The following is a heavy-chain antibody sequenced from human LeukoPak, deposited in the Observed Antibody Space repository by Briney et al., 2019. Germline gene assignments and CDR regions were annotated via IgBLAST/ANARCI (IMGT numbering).Heavy chain of an antibody. CDR3: ARGGIRPVAAAANDY. D-gene: IGHD6-13*01. CDR1: GYTFTSYD. Sequence: ASVKVSCKASGYTFTSYDINWVRQATGQGFEWMGWMNPNSGNTGYAQKFQGRVTMTRNTSISTAYMELSSLRSEDTAVYYCARGGIRPVAAAANDYWGQGTLVTVSS. CDR2: MNPNSGNT. J-gene: IGHJ4*02. V-gene: IGHV1-8*01.